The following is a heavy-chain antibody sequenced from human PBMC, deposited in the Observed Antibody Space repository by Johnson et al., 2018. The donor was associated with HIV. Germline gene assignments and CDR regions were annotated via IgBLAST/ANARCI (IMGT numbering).Heavy chain of an antibody. CDR2: ISSNGGST. CDR1: GFTFSSYA. Sequence: EVQLVESGGGLVQPGGYLRLSCAASGFTFSSYAMHWVRQAPGKGLEYVSAISSNGGSTYYANSVKGRFTISRDNSKNTLYLQMGSLRAEDMAVYYCARRDNDAFGIWGQGTMVTVSS. CDR3: ARRDNDAFGI. V-gene: IGHV3-64*01. J-gene: IGHJ3*02.